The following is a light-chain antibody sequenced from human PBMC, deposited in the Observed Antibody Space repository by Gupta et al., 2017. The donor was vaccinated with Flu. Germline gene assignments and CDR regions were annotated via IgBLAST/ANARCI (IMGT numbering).Light chain of an antibody. CDR2: DAS. Sequence: EVVLTQSPVTLSLSPGERATLSCRASQTVTTYLAWYQQKMGQAPRLLIYDASIRATGTPARFSGSGSATDFTLTISRLEPEDFAVYYCQQRDNWPITFGPGTRLEIK. CDR1: QTVTTY. CDR3: QQRDNWPIT. V-gene: IGKV3-11*01. J-gene: IGKJ5*01.